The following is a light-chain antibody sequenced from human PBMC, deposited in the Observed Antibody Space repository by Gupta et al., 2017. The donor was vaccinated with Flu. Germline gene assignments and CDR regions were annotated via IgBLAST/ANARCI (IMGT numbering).Light chain of an antibody. CDR1: SSDGGGYNY. CDR3: SSYTSSSTWV. CDR2: EVR. V-gene: IGLV2-14*01. J-gene: IGLJ3*02. Sequence: MTISCTGTSSDGGGYNYVCWYQPPPGKAHKLMIYEVRNRPSGVSIRFSASKSGNTASLTISGRQAEDDADYYCSSYTSSSTWVFGGGTKLTVL.